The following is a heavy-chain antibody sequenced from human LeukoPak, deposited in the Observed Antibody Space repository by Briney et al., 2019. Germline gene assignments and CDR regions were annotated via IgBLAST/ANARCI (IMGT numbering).Heavy chain of an antibody. CDR2: INGGGDNT. V-gene: IGHV3-23*01. CDR1: GFTFSNHA. CDR3: ARDDWSS. D-gene: IGHD2-21*01. J-gene: IGHJ4*02. Sequence: GGSLRLSCETAGFTFSNHAMSWVRQAPGKGLEWVSAINGGGDNTYYADSVKGRFTISRDNSNSTLLLYLNSLRAEDTAVYYCARDDWSSWGQGTLVTVSS.